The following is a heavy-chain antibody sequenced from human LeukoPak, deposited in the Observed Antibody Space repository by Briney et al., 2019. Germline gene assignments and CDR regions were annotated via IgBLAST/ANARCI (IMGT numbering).Heavy chain of an antibody. D-gene: IGHD5-24*01. J-gene: IGHJ4*02. CDR1: GGSIRSYY. CDR2: ISYRGST. CDR3: AREMAGGCFDS. Sequence: SETLSLTCTVSGGSIRSYYWTWIRQPPGKGLEGIGYISYRGSTNHNPSLKSRVTISVDTSKNQFSLKLSSVTAADTAVYYCAREMAGGCFDSWGQGTLVTVSS. V-gene: IGHV4-59*01.